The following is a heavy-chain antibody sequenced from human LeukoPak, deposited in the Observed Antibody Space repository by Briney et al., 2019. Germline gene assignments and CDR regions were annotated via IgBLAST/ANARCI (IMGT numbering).Heavy chain of an antibody. Sequence: SETLSLTCAVSGGSFSGFYWSWIRQSPGKGLEWIGEYNHFGSTTYNPSLNNRVTISVDTSKNQFSLTLSSVTAADTAVYYCARGNRQLAYYGSGSRLPYDSWGQGSLVTVSS. V-gene: IGHV4-34*01. CDR3: ARGNRQLAYYGSGSRLPYDS. D-gene: IGHD3-10*01. CDR2: YNHFGST. CDR1: GGSFSGFY. J-gene: IGHJ4*02.